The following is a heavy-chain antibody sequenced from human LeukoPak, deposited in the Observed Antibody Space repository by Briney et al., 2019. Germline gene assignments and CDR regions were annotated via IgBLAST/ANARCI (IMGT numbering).Heavy chain of an antibody. D-gene: IGHD5-24*01. CDR3: ARVRGAYGMDV. V-gene: IGHV3-21*01. CDR1: GFTFSIYT. CDR2: ITSSSSSI. Sequence: GGSLRLSCVASGFTFSIYTMSWVRQAPGKGLEWVSSITSSSSSIYSADPVKSRLTISRDNAKNSLYLEMNSLRDEDTAVYYCARVRGAYGMDVWGQGTTVTVSS. J-gene: IGHJ6*02.